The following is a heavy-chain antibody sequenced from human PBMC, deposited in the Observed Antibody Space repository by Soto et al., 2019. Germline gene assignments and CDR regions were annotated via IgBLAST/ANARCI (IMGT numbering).Heavy chain of an antibody. CDR1: GGTFSSYA. CDR2: IIPIFGPA. Sequence: QVQLVQSGAEVKKPGSSVKLSCKASGGTFSSYAISWVRQAPGQGLEWMRGIIPIFGPANYAQKFQGRVTITADESTSTAYMELSSLRSEDTAVYYCAREDYAGGYYYGMDVWGQGTTVTVSS. D-gene: IGHD4-17*01. V-gene: IGHV1-69*12. J-gene: IGHJ6*02. CDR3: AREDYAGGYYYGMDV.